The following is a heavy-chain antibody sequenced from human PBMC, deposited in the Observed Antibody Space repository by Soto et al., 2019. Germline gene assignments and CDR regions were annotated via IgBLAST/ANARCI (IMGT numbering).Heavy chain of an antibody. CDR1: GGSISSSHW. J-gene: IGHJ5*02. V-gene: IGHV4-4*02. D-gene: IGHD3-10*01. CDR2: IYHSGST. Sequence: PSETLSLTCAVSGGSISSSHWWSWVRQPPGKGLEGIGEIYHSGSTNYNPSLKSRVTISVDKSKNQFSLKLSSVTAADTAVYYCARDSLAYYGSARWFDPWGQGTLVTVSS. CDR3: ARDSLAYYGSARWFDP.